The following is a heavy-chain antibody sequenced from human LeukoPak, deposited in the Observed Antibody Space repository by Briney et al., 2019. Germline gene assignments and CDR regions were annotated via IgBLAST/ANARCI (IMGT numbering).Heavy chain of an antibody. CDR3: ARLGSGRNYY. CDR2: INHSGST. V-gene: IGHV4-34*01. Sequence: MSSEPLSLTCAVYGGSFSCYYWGWIRQPPGKGLEWIGEINHSGSTNYNPSLKSRVTISVDTSKNQFSLKLSSVTAADTAVYYCARLGSGRNYYWGQGTLVTVSS. J-gene: IGHJ4*02. CDR1: GGSFSCYY. D-gene: IGHD5-12*01.